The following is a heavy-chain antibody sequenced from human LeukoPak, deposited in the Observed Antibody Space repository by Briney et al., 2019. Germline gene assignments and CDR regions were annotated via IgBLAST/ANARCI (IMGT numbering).Heavy chain of an antibody. V-gene: IGHV3-23*01. CDR1: GFTFSSYG. Sequence: GGSLRLSCAASGFTFSSYGMNWVRQAPGKGLVWVSPISRTGGSTTYADSVKGRFTISRDSSTDTLFLQMNSLRVDDTAVYYCAGSHYYSNPYYFDYWGQGTLATVSP. CDR3: AGSHYYSNPYYFDY. CDR2: ISRTGGST. J-gene: IGHJ4*02. D-gene: IGHD4-11*01.